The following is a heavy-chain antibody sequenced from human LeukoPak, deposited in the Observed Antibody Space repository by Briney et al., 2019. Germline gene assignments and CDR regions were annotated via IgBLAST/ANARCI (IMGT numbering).Heavy chain of an antibody. CDR1: GGSISSSSYY. D-gene: IGHD4-17*01. Sequence: SETLSLTCTVSGGSISSSSYYWGWIRQPPGKGLEWIGSIYYSGSTYYNPSLKSRVTISVDTSKNQFSLKLSSVTAADTAVYYCARDIRRGVTTWYFDYWGQGTLVTVSS. V-gene: IGHV4-39*07. CDR3: ARDIRRGVTTWYFDY. J-gene: IGHJ4*02. CDR2: IYYSGST.